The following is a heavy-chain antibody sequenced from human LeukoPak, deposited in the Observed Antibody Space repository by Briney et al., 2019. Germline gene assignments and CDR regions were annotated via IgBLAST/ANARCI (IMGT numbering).Heavy chain of an antibody. D-gene: IGHD2-2*01. Sequence: GGSLRLSCAASGFTFSNYAINWVRQAPGKGLECVSAISGSGGSTFYADSVKGRFTISRDNSKNTLYLQMNSLRAEDTAVYYCAKDRADCSNTSCYAFFDYWGQGTLVTVSP. J-gene: IGHJ4*02. CDR1: GFTFSNYA. CDR3: AKDRADCSNTSCYAFFDY. CDR2: ISGSGGST. V-gene: IGHV3-23*01.